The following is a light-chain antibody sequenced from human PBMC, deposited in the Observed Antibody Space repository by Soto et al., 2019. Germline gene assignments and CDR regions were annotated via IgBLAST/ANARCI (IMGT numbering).Light chain of an antibody. V-gene: IGLV1-51*01. CDR3: GSWDSSQSAEGV. J-gene: IGLJ3*02. CDR1: STNIGNNY. CDR2: DNN. Sequence: QSVLTQPPSVSAAPGQKVTISCSGSSTNIGNNYVSWYQQLPGTAPKLLIYDNNKRPSGIPARFSGSKSGTSATLGITGLQTGDEADYYSGSWDSSQSAEGVFGGGTKLTVL.